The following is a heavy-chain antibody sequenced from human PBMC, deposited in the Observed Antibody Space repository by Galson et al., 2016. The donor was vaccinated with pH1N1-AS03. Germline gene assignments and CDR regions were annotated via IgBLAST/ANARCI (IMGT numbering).Heavy chain of an antibody. Sequence: SVKVSCKASGVSFNNYAINWLRQAPGQGLEWMGGIIPVFGTPNYAQQLHGRVTIMADKSTTTAYMELSSLRSEDTAVYYCARGQFDYDSSGYYSYWGQGTLVTVSS. V-gene: IGHV1-69*06. CDR1: GVSFNNYA. J-gene: IGHJ4*02. D-gene: IGHD3-22*01. CDR2: IIPVFGTP. CDR3: ARGQFDYDSSGYYSY.